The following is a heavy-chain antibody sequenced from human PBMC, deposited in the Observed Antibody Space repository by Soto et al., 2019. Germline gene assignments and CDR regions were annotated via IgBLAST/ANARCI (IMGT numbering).Heavy chain of an antibody. V-gene: IGHV3-30*18. D-gene: IGHD2-15*01. Sequence: QVQLVESGGGVVQPGRSLRVSCAASGFSFSSSGMHWVRQAPGKGLEWVAVISYDGVNKYYGDSVKGRFTVSRDNSKNTVFLQMNSLRPDDTAMYYCAKVSDSGGFDSWGQGTLVTVSS. CDR1: GFSFSSSG. CDR3: AKVSDSGGFDS. J-gene: IGHJ4*02. CDR2: ISYDGVNK.